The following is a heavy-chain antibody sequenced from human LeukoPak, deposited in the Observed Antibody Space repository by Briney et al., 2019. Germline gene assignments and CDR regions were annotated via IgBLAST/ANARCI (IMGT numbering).Heavy chain of an antibody. D-gene: IGHD1-14*01. CDR3: ARHGTISSESYFDY. Sequence: PAETLSLTCSVSGGSVSSYYWSWIRQSPGKGLEWIGYIHNSGRTNYNPSLKSRVTGFVDTSKNQVSLRLSSVTAADTAVYYCARHGTISSESYFDYWGQGALVTVSS. J-gene: IGHJ4*02. CDR1: GGSVSSYY. V-gene: IGHV4-59*08. CDR2: IHNSGRT.